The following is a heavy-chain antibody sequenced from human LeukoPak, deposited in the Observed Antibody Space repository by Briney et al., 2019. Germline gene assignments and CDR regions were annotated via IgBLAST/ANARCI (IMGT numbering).Heavy chain of an antibody. J-gene: IGHJ4*02. D-gene: IGHD3-22*01. CDR3: ARNSPYYDSSGYYYDLGDY. CDR1: GYSISIGFH. CDR2: IYYSGST. V-gene: IGHV4-61*01. Sequence: SETLSLTCSVPGYSISIGFHWGWIRQPPGKGLEWIGYIYYSGSTNYNPSLKSRVTISGDTSKNQFSLKLSSVTAADTAVYYCARNSPYYDSSGYYYDLGDYWGQGTLVTVSS.